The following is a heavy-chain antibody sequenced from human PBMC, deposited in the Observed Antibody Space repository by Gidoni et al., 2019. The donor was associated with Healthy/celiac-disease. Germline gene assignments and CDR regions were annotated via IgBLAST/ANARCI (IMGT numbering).Heavy chain of an antibody. Sequence: EVQLLESGGGLVQPGGSLRRSCAAAGFTFSSYAMSWVPQAPGKGLEWVSAISGSGGSTYYADSVKGRFTISRDNSKNTLYLQMNSLRAEDTAVYYCANIRPYSSSWWRPGGTGGRYWGQGTLVTVSS. CDR1: GFTFSSYA. CDR3: ANIRPYSSSWWRPGGTGGRY. CDR2: ISGSGGST. J-gene: IGHJ4*02. V-gene: IGHV3-23*01. D-gene: IGHD6-13*01.